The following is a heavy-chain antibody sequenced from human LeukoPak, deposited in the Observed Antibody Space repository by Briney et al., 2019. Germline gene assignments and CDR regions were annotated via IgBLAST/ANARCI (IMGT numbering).Heavy chain of an antibody. V-gene: IGHV3-21*01. D-gene: IGHD6-6*01. J-gene: IGHJ4*02. CDR2: ISSSSSYI. CDR3: ARGGIAARAIGY. Sequence: GGSLRLSCAASGFTFSSYSMNWVRQAPGEGLEWVSSISSSSSYIYYADSVKGRFTISRDNAKNSLYLQMNSLRAEDTAVYYCARGGIAARAIGYWGQGTLVTVSS. CDR1: GFTFSSYS.